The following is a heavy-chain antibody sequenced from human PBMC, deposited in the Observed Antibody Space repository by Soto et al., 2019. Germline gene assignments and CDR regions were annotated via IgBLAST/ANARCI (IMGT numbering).Heavy chain of an antibody. CDR2: IYYSGST. Sequence: SETLSLTCAVSGDSISKSGYYWSWIRQNQGKALEWIGYIYYSGSTFYNPSLKSRVSISLDASKNQLSLRLAPVTAADTAVYYCARDLRGYSRYDYLDYWGQGIPVTVSS. CDR3: ARDLRGYSRYDYLDY. V-gene: IGHV4-31*11. D-gene: IGHD5-12*01. J-gene: IGHJ4*02. CDR1: GDSISKSGYY.